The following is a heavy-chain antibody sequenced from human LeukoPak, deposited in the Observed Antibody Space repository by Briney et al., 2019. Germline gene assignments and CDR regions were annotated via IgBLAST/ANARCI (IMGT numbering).Heavy chain of an antibody. CDR1: GFRFSSFA. V-gene: IGHV3-30*12. J-gene: IGHJ4*02. D-gene: IGHD4/OR15-4a*01. Sequence: GGSLRLSCAASGFRFSSFAVHWVRQAPGKGLEHLAFIPSDGINGYYADSVRGRFTISRDNSKNTLYLQMHSLRVEDTAVYFCARVPGASPYFFDTWGQGTLVTASS. CDR2: IPSDGING. CDR3: ARVPGASPYFFDT.